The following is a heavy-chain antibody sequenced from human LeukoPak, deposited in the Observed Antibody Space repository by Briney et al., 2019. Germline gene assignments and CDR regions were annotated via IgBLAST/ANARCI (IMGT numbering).Heavy chain of an antibody. CDR2: INPNSGGT. Sequence: GASVKVSCKASGYTFTGYYMHWVRQAPGQGLEWMGWINPNSGGTNYAQEFQGRVTMTRDTSISTAYMELSRLRSDDTAVYYCARGLGYSGYDFDYWGQGTLVTVSS. CDR1: GYTFTGYY. J-gene: IGHJ4*02. CDR3: ARGLGYSGYDFDY. V-gene: IGHV1-2*02. D-gene: IGHD5-12*01.